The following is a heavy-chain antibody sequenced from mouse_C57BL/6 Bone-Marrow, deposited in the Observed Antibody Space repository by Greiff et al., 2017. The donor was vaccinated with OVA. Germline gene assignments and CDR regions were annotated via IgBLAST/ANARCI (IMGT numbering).Heavy chain of an antibody. J-gene: IGHJ1*03. D-gene: IGHD2-4*01. Sequence: QVQLQPSGAELAKPGASVKLSCKASGYTFTSYWMHWVKQRPGQGLEWIGYINPSSGYTKYNQKFKDKATFTADKSSSTAYMQLSSLTYEDSAVYYCARDDYDPYWYFDVWGTGTSVTVSS. CDR3: ARDDYDPYWYFDV. V-gene: IGHV1-7*01. CDR2: INPSSGYT. CDR1: GYTFTSYW.